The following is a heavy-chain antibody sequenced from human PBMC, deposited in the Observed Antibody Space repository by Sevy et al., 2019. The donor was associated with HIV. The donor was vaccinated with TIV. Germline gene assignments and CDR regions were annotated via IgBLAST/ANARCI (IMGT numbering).Heavy chain of an antibody. CDR1: GFTFSSYS. J-gene: IGHJ6*02. CDR2: IDSSSSNR. Sequence: GGSLRLSCAASGFTFSSYSMNWVRQAPGKGLEWLSYIDSSSSNRYYAQSVKGRFTVSRDNAMKSLYVQMNSLGGEDTAVYYCAREGGYTDQGMDVWGQGTTVTVSS. V-gene: IGHV3-48*01. D-gene: IGHD5-12*01. CDR3: AREGGYTDQGMDV.